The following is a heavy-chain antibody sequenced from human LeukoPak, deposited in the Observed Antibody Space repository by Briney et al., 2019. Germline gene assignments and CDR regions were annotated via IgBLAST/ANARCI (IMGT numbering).Heavy chain of an antibody. J-gene: IGHJ4*02. CDR1: GGSISSSSYH. CDR3: ARHGSVAYYDILTGYGARGYFDY. CDR2: IYYSGST. D-gene: IGHD3-9*01. V-gene: IGHV4-39*01. Sequence: SETLSLTCTVSGGSISSSSYHWGWIRQPPGKELEWIGSIYYSGSTYYNPSLKSRVTISVDTSKNQFSLKLSSVTAADTAVYYCARHGSVAYYDILTGYGARGYFDYWGQGTLVTVSS.